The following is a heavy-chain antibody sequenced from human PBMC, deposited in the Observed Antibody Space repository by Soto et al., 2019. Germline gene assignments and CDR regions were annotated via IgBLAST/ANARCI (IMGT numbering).Heavy chain of an antibody. Sequence: GGSLRLSCAGSGFSFINYAMNWVRQAPGKGLEWVSTISGPGGRTYYADSVNGRFTISKASSTNTLYLQMNSLRAEDTAVYYCAKDPKGYCSGGSCYEFDYWGQGTLVTVS. V-gene: IGHV3-23*01. D-gene: IGHD2-15*01. CDR3: AKDPKGYCSGGSCYEFDY. J-gene: IGHJ4*02. CDR2: ISGPGGRT. CDR1: GFSFINYA.